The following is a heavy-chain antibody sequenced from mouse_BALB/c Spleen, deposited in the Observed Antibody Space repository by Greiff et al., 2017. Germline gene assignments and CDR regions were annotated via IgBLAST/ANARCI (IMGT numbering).Heavy chain of an antibody. CDR3: ARGHDYDENLDV. CDR2: ISSGGST. J-gene: IGHJ1*01. CDR1: GFTFTSYA. V-gene: IGHV5-6-5*01. D-gene: IGHD2-4*01. Sequence: DVKLVESGAGLVKPGGSLKLSCAASGFTFTSYAMSWVRQTPEKRLEWVGSISSGGSTYYPDSVKGRFTISRDNARNSLYLQMSSLRSEDTAMYYCARGHDYDENLDVWGEGTTVTVSS.